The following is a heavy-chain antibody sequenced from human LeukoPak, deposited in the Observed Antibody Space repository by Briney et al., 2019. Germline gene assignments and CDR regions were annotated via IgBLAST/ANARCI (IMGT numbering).Heavy chain of an antibody. J-gene: IGHJ5*02. CDR1: GGSISSYY. CDR2: IYTSGST. CDR3: ARGQWLVLGNWFDP. V-gene: IGHV4-4*07. Sequence: SETLSLTCTVSGGSISSYYWSWIRQPAGKGLEWIGRIYTSGSTNYNPSLKSRVTMSVDTSKNQFSLKLSSVTAADTAVYYCARGQWLVLGNWFDPWGQGTLVTVSS. D-gene: IGHD6-19*01.